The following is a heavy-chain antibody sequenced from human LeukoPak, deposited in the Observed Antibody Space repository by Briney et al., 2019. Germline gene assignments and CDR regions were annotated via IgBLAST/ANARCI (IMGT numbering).Heavy chain of an antibody. CDR1: GGSFSGYY. V-gene: IGHV4-34*01. CDR3: ARHEGYYYDSSGRAFDI. J-gene: IGHJ3*02. Sequence: SETLSLTCAVYGGSFSGYYWSWIRQPPGKGLEWIGEIDHSGSTNYNPSLKSRVTISVDTSKNQFSLKLSSVTAADTAVYYCARHEGYYYDSSGRAFDIWGQGTMVTVSS. D-gene: IGHD3-22*01. CDR2: IDHSGST.